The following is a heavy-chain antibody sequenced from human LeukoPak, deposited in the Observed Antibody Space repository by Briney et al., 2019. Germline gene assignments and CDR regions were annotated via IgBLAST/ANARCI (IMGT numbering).Heavy chain of an antibody. CDR3: AKSYISSWSDFDY. CDR1: GGPINNYY. CDR2: ISYSGST. V-gene: IGHV4-59*01. Sequence: SETLSLTCTVSGGPINNYYWSWIRQPPGKGLEWNGYISYSGSTRYNPSLESRLTISVDTSKNQFSLRLSSVTVADTAVYYCAKSYISSWSDFDYWGQGVLVIVSS. J-gene: IGHJ4*02. D-gene: IGHD6-13*01.